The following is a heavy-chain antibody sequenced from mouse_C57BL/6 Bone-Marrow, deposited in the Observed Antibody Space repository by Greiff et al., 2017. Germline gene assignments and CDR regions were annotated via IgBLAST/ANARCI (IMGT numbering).Heavy chain of an antibody. CDR2: IDPENGDT. CDR1: GFNIKDDY. D-gene: IGHD2-4*01. Sequence: VQLQQSGAELVRPGASVKLSCTASGFNIKDDYMHWVKQRPEQGLEWIGWIDPENGDTEYASKFQGKATITADTSSNTAYLQLSSLTSEDTAVXYCTTGDYDRGLAYWGQGTLVTVSA. J-gene: IGHJ3*01. V-gene: IGHV14-4*01. CDR3: TTGDYDRGLAY.